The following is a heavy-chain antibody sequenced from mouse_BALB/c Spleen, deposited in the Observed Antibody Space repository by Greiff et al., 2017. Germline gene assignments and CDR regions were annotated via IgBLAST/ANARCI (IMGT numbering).Heavy chain of an antibody. CDR3: ARGPYDYGFDY. Sequence: EVQVVESGGGLVKPGGSLKLSCAASGFTFSSYAMSWVRQTPEKRLEWVASISSGGSTYYPDSVKGRFTISRDNARNILYLQMSSLRSEDTAMYYCARGPYDYGFDYWGQGTTLTVSS. D-gene: IGHD2-4*01. CDR1: GFTFSSYA. CDR2: ISSGGST. V-gene: IGHV5-6-5*01. J-gene: IGHJ2*01.